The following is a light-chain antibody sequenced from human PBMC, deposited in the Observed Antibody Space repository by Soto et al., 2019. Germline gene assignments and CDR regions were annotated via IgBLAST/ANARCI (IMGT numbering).Light chain of an antibody. CDR1: QSVDKF. CDR2: DSS. V-gene: IGKV3-11*01. Sequence: EIELTQSPATLSLSPGETATLSGRASQSVDKFLAWYQQRPGQPPRLLIFDSSNRATGVPVRFSGTGSGTVFTLTIGSLEPEDSALYYCQQWKNWPPITFGQGTRLEIK. CDR3: QQWKNWPPIT. J-gene: IGKJ5*01.